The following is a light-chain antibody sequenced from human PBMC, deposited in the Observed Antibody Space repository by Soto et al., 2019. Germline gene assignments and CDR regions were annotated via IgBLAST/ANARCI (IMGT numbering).Light chain of an antibody. CDR3: TSYAGYNTLI. V-gene: IGLV2-8*01. Sequence: QSALTQPPSASGSPGQSVTISCTGTSSDIGGYSYVSWYQHHPGKAPKLIIFEVSKRPSGVPDRFSGSKSGNTASLTVSGLQADDEADYYCTSYAGYNTLIFGGGTKVTVL. J-gene: IGLJ2*01. CDR2: EVS. CDR1: SSDIGGYSY.